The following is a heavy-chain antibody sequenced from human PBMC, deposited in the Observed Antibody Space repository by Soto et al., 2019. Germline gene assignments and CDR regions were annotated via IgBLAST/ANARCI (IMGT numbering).Heavy chain of an antibody. Sequence: QVQLVQSGAEVKKPGSSVKVSCKASGGTFSSYAISWVRQAPGQGLEWMGGIIPIFGTANYAQKFQGRVTITADESTSTAYMELSSLRSEDTVVYYCARDKYCISTSCPDYYGMDVWGQGTTVTVSS. CDR3: ARDKYCISTSCPDYYGMDV. D-gene: IGHD2-2*01. CDR1: GGTFSSYA. V-gene: IGHV1-69*12. J-gene: IGHJ6*02. CDR2: IIPIFGTA.